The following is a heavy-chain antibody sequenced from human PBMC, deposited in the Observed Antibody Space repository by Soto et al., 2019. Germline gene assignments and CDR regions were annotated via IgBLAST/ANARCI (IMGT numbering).Heavy chain of an antibody. CDR1: GFTFSSYS. D-gene: IGHD2-15*01. J-gene: IGHJ3*02. CDR3: AKDMRTIVVVVAATPKGTDAFDI. CDR2: ISYDGSNK. V-gene: IGHV3-30-3*01. Sequence: GVSLRLSFAASGFTFSSYSMHWVRQAPGKGLEWVAVISYDGSNKYYADSVKGRFTISRDNSKNTLYLQMNSLRAEDTAVYYCAKDMRTIVVVVAATPKGTDAFDIWGQGTMVTV.